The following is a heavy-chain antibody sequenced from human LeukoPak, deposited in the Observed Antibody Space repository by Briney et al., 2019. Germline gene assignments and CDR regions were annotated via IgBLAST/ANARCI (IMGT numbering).Heavy chain of an antibody. CDR3: ARDLDTAMVRPPLDY. Sequence: ASVKVSCKASGYTFTSYDINWVRQATGQGLEWMGWINPNSGGTNYAQKFQGRVTMTRDTSISTAYMELSRLRSDDTAVYYCARDLDTAMVRPPLDYWGQGTLVTVSS. CDR1: GYTFTSYD. J-gene: IGHJ4*02. V-gene: IGHV1-2*02. CDR2: INPNSGGT. D-gene: IGHD5-18*01.